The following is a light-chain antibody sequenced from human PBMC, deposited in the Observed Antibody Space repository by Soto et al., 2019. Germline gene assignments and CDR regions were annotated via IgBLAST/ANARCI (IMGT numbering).Light chain of an antibody. CDR3: QHYNGY. J-gene: IGKJ2*01. V-gene: IGKV1-5*01. CDR1: QSIRNW. Sequence: DIRMTQSPSTLSASIGDRVTITCRASQSIRNWVAWYQQKPGKAPKVVIYDASTLAGGFPSRFSGSASGTEYTLTISGLQPDDFATYYCQHYNGYFGQGTKLEIK. CDR2: DAS.